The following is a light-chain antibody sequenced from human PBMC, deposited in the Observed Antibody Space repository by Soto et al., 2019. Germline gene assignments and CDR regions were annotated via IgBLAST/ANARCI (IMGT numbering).Light chain of an antibody. CDR2: EVS. CDR1: SRDVGGYNY. CDR3: SSYTSSSRYV. J-gene: IGLJ1*01. Sequence: QSVLTQPASVSGSPGQSITISCTGTSRDVGGYNYVSWYQQHPVKAPKLMIYEVSNRPSGVSNRFSGSKSGNTASLTISGLQAEDEADYYCSSYTSSSRYVFGTGTKLTVL. V-gene: IGLV2-14*01.